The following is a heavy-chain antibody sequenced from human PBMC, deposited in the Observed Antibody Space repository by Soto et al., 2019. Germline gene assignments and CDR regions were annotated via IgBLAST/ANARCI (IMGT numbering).Heavy chain of an antibody. CDR1: GFTFDDYT. D-gene: IGHD3-9*01. CDR3: AKDIGVENYDILTGYEPNYYYYGMDV. V-gene: IGHV3-43*01. Sequence: GGSLRLSCAASGFTFDDYTMHWVRQAPGKGLEWVSLISWDGGSTYYADSVKGRFTISRDNSKNSLYLQMNSLRTEDTALYYCAKDIGVENYDILTGYEPNYYYYGMDVWGQGTTVTVSS. J-gene: IGHJ6*02. CDR2: ISWDGGST.